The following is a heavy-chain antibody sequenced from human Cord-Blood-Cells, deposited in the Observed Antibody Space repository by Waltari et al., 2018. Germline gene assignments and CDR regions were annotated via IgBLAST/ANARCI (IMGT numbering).Heavy chain of an antibody. CDR1: GGSISSSSYY. D-gene: IGHD7-27*01. J-gene: IGHJ4*02. V-gene: IGHV4-39*01. CDR2: IYYGGST. Sequence: QLQLQESGPGLVKPSETLSLTCPVSGGSISSSSYYWGWIRQPPGKGLEWIGIIYYGGSTYYNPSLKSRVTISVDTSKNQFSLKLSSVTAADTAVYYCARKATGVRFDYWGQGTLVTVSS. CDR3: ARKATGVRFDY.